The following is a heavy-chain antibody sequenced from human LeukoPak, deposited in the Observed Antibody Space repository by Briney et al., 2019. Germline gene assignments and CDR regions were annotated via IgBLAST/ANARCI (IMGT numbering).Heavy chain of an antibody. V-gene: IGHV4-34*01. CDR1: GGSFSGYY. CDR3: ARGRVAYCSSTSCYRTYYYGMDV. J-gene: IGHJ6*02. Sequence: SETLSLTCAVYGGSFSGYYWSWIRQPPGKGLEWIGEINHSGSTNYNPSLKSRVTISADTSKNQFSLKLSSVTAADTAVYYCARGRVAYCSSTSCYRTYYYGMDVWGQGTTVTVSS. CDR2: INHSGST. D-gene: IGHD2-2*02.